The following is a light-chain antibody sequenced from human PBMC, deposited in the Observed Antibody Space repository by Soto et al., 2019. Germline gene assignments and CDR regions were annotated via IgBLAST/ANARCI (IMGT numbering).Light chain of an antibody. CDR3: QQYGSSPPAT. CDR1: QSLSGTY. Sequence: EIVLTQSPGTLSLSPGERATLSCRASQSLSGTYLAWYQQKPGQAPRLLIYGASSRATGIPDRFSGSGSGTDFTLTISRLEPEDFAVYYCQQYGSSPPATFGQGTKVDIK. V-gene: IGKV3-20*01. J-gene: IGKJ2*01. CDR2: GAS.